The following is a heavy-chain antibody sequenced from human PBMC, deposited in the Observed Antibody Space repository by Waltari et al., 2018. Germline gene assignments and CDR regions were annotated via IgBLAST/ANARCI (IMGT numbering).Heavy chain of an antibody. V-gene: IGHV3-23*01. CDR1: GFTFSSYH. J-gene: IGHJ4*02. CDR2: ISGSGGST. CDR3: AKDPWGSYPFDY. D-gene: IGHD1-26*01. Sequence: EVQLLESGGGLVQPGGSLRLSCAASGFTFSSYHMTWVRQAPGKGLEWVSAISGSGGSTYYADSVKGRFTISRDNSKNTLYLQMNSLRAEDTAVYYCAKDPWGSYPFDYWGQGTLVTVSS.